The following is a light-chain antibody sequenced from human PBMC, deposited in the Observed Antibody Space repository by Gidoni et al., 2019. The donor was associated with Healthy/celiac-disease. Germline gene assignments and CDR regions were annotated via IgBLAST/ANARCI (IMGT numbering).Light chain of an antibody. Sequence: DIQMTQSPSSLSASVGDRVTITCRASESISSYLNWYQQKPGTAPKLLIYAASSLQRGVPSRFSGRGSGTDFTITMSSMQTEDFATYYCQQRYSTPRTFGAVTQV. CDR2: AAS. J-gene: IGKJ4*02. V-gene: IGKV1-39*01. CDR1: ESISSY. CDR3: QQRYSTPRT.